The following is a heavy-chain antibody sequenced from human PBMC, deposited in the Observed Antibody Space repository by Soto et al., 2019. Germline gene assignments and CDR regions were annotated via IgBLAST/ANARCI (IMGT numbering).Heavy chain of an antibody. J-gene: IGHJ4*02. CDR2: IEDIGST. V-gene: IGHV4-59*08. CDR1: GGSINSYY. Sequence: ASETLSLTCTVSGGSINSYYWNWIRLAPGKGLEWIGYIEDIGSTTYNPSLKCRVSISLAASKNQFSLNLSFLTAADTAVYYCAGLGGFYEAFDNWGQGTLVTVSS. CDR3: AGLGGFYEAFDN. D-gene: IGHD3-22*01.